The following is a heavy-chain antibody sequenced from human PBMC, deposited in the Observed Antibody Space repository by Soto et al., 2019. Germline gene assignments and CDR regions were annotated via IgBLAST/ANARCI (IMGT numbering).Heavy chain of an antibody. CDR1: GFTFSSYC. CDR2: IWYDGSNK. V-gene: IGHV3-33*01. J-gene: IGHJ4*02. CDR3: ASDLAVTTILDPPGADYFDY. Sequence: QVQLVASGGGVVQPGRSVRLSCAASGFTFSSYCMHWVRQAPGKGLEWVAVIWYDGSNKYYADSVKCRLTNYRDNTKNTLYLQMNSLKAEDTAVYYCASDLAVTTILDPPGADYFDYWGQGTLVTVSS. D-gene: IGHD4-17*01.